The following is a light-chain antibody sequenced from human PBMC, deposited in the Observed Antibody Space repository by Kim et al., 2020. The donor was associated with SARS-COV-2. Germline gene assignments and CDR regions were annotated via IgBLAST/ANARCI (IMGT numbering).Light chain of an antibody. CDR3: QQYGSSRFT. J-gene: IGKJ3*01. CDR2: GAS. CDR1: QSVSSSY. V-gene: IGKV3-20*01. Sequence: EIVLTQSPGTLSLSPGESATLSCRASQSVSSSYLAWYQQKPGQAPRLLIYGASSRATGIPDRFSGSGSGTDFTLTISRLEPEDFAVYYCQQYGSSRFTFGPGTKLEI.